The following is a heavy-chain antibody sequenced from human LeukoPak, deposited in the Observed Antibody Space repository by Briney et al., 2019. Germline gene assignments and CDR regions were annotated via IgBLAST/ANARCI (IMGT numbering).Heavy chain of an antibody. V-gene: IGHV4-59*01. Sequence: SETLSLTCTVSGGSISSDYWSWIRQPPGKGLEWIGYIYYSESPNYNPSLKSRVTISVDTSKNQFSLKLTSVTAADAAVYYCATSRSSWYYFNYWGQGALVTVSS. D-gene: IGHD6-13*01. CDR2: IYYSESP. J-gene: IGHJ4*02. CDR1: GGSISSDY. CDR3: ATSRSSWYYFNY.